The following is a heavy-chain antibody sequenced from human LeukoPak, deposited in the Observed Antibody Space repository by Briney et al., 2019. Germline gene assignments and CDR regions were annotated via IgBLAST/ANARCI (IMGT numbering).Heavy chain of an antibody. CDR2: IYYSGST. CDR3: ARQNPDDFWSGYYLYWFDP. V-gene: IGHV4-59*08. CDR1: GGSISSYY. D-gene: IGHD3-3*01. J-gene: IGHJ5*02. Sequence: SETLSLTCTVSGGSISSYYWSWIRQPPGKGLEWIGYIYYSGSTNYNPSLKSRVTISVDTSKNQFSLKLSSVTAADTAVYYCARQNPDDFWSGYYLYWFDPWGPGTLVTVSS.